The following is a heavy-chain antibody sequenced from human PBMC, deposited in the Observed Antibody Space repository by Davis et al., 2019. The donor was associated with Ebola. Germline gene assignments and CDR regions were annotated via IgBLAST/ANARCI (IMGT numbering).Heavy chain of an antibody. V-gene: IGHV3-7*01. J-gene: IGHJ5*02. D-gene: IGHD6-13*01. CDR1: GFTFSNYW. CDR2: IKEDGSKE. CDR3: ARVPAAAGRGDNWLDP. Sequence: GESLKISCAASGFTFSNYWMSWARQPPGKGLECVAHIKEDGSKEFYVDSVKGRFTISRDNAKNTLYLQMNSLRAEDTAVYYCARVPAAAGRGDNWLDPWGQGTLVTVSS.